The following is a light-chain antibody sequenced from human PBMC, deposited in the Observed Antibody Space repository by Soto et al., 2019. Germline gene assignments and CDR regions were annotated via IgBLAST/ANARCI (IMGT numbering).Light chain of an antibody. J-gene: IGKJ3*01. CDR3: QKYDIAPFT. CDR1: RNVSIY. CDR2: AAS. V-gene: IGKV1-27*01. Sequence: EIPLTQSPSSLAASVGDRLTLTCRASRNVSIYLNWYQHKPGKVPKLLISAASTLQSGVPSRFSGSGSGTDFTLTISGLQPEDVATYYCQKYDIAPFTFGPGTKVDLK.